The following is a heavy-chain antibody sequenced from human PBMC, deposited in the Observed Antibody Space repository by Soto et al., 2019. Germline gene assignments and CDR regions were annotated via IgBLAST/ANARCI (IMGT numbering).Heavy chain of an antibody. Sequence: QITLKETGPALVKPTQTITLTSTFSGFSLSTSGVGVGWIRQPPGKALEWLAVIYWDDDMRYSPSLKSRLTITKDTSRNQVVLTMTNMDPVDTAIYYCAHRSRAAATYIFDIWGQGTMVAVSS. CDR1: GFSLSTSGVG. V-gene: IGHV2-5*02. CDR2: IYWDDDM. D-gene: IGHD6-13*01. J-gene: IGHJ3*02. CDR3: AHRSRAAATYIFDI.